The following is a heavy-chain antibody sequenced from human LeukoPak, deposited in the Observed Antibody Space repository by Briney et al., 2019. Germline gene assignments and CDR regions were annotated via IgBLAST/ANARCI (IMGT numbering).Heavy chain of an antibody. CDR1: GYTFSDFG. CDR2: ISAYNGDT. Sequence: ASVKVSCETSGYTFSDFGMSWVRQAPGQGLEWMGWISAYNGDTNYAHNLQGRVTTTTDTSTSTAYMELRSLRSDDTAVYYCARGRPSDYWGQGTLVTVSS. CDR3: ARGRPSDY. V-gene: IGHV1-18*01. J-gene: IGHJ4*02.